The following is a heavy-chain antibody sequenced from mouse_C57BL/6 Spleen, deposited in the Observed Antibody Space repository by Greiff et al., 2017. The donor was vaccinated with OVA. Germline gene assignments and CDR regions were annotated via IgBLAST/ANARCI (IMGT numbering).Heavy chain of an antibody. CDR3: ARGSSYGDWYFDV. CDR1: GFSLTSYG. J-gene: IGHJ1*03. V-gene: IGHV2-2*01. CDR2: IWRGGST. Sequence: VQLQQSGPGLVQPSQSLSITCPVSGFSLTSYGVHWVRQSPGKGLEWLGVIWRGGSTDYNAAFISRLSISKDNSKRQVFFKMNSLQADDTAIYYCARGSSYGDWYFDVWGTGTTVTVSS. D-gene: IGHD1-1*01.